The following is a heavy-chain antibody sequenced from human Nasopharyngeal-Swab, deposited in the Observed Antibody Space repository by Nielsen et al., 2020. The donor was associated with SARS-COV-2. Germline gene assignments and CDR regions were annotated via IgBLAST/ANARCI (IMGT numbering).Heavy chain of an antibody. CDR1: GFTFSDSA. CDR3: TRCGGGCYSGRDY. CDR2: VRSKGNTYAT. J-gene: IGHJ4*02. D-gene: IGHD2-15*01. V-gene: IGHV3-73*01. Sequence: ESLKISCAASGFTFSDSAIHWVRQASGKGLEWVGRVRSKGNTYATAYAASVKGRFIIFRDDPTNTAYLQMNSLKTEDTAVYYCTRCGGGCYSGRDYWGQGTLVPVSS.